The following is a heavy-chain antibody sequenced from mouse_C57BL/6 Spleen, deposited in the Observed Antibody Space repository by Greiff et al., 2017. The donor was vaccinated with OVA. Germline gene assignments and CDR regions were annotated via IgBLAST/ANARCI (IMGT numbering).Heavy chain of an antibody. J-gene: IGHJ2*01. CDR3: ARSSNYSLDY. V-gene: IGHV1-80*01. CDR1: GYAFSSYW. CDR2: IYPGDGDT. D-gene: IGHD2-5*01. Sequence: QVQLKESGAELVKPGASVKISCKASGYAFSSYWMNWVKQRPGKGLEWIGQIYPGDGDTNYNGKFKGKATLTADKSSSTAYMQLSSLTSEDAAVYFCARSSNYSLDYWGQGTTLTVSS.